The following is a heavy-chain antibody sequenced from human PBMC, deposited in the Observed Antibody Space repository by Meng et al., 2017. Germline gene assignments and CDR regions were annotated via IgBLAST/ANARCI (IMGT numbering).Heavy chain of an antibody. CDR3: ARHSGYSGSYSDY. J-gene: IGHJ4*02. CDR1: GYSFTSYW. V-gene: IGHV5-51*01. Sequence: KVSCKASGYSFTSYWIGWVRQMPGKGLEWMGIIYPGDSDTRYSPSFQGQVTISADKSISTAYLQWSSLKASDTAMYYCARHSGYSGSYSDYWGQGTLVTVSS. D-gene: IGHD1-26*01. CDR2: IYPGDSDT.